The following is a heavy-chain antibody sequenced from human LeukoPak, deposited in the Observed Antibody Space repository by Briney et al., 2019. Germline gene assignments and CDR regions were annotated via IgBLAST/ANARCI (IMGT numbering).Heavy chain of an antibody. J-gene: IGHJ3*02. D-gene: IGHD1-26*01. V-gene: IGHV3-20*04. CDR1: GFSFENYG. Sequence: GGSLRLSCAASGFSFENYGMNWVRQPPGKGLEWVSGIYLNGDSSGYGDSVKGRFTISRDHAKKSLYLQMNSLRAEDTAVYYCARDRVGGSYVFDIWGQGTMVTVSS. CDR2: IYLNGDSS. CDR3: ARDRVGGSYVFDI.